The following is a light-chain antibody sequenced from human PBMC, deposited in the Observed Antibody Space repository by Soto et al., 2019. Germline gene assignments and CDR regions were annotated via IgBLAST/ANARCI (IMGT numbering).Light chain of an antibody. J-gene: IGKJ4*01. V-gene: IGKV1-13*02. CDR3: QQRKTNPLT. CDR2: DAS. CDR1: QGINSA. Sequence: AIHLTQSPSSLSASVGDRVTITCRASQGINSALAWYQQKPGKPPKVLISDASRLQSGVPSRFSGSGSGTDFTVTISSLQPEDFATDYCQQRKTNPLTFGGGTRVEIK.